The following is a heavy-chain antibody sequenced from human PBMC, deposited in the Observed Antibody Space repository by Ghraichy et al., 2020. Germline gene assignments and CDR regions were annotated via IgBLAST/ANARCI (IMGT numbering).Heavy chain of an antibody. CDR1: GGSFSGYY. V-gene: IGHV4-34*01. J-gene: IGHJ4*02. Sequence: SETLSLTCAVYGGSFSGYYWSWIRQPPGKGLEWIGEINHSGSTNYNPSLKSRVTISVDTSKNQFSLKLSSVTAADTAVYYCARGRGYSYGYPNFDYWGQGTLVTVSS. CDR3: ARGRGYSYGYPNFDY. D-gene: IGHD5-18*01. CDR2: INHSGST.